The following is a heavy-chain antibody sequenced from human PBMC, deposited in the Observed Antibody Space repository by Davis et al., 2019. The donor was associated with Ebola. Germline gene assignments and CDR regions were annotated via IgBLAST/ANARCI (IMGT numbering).Heavy chain of an antibody. J-gene: IGHJ4*02. CDR1: GYTFTSYG. Sequence: ASVKVSCKASGYTFTSYGISWVRQAPGRGLEWMGWISAYNGNTNYAQKLQGRVTMTTDTSTSTAYMEVGSLRSDDTAVYYCARAQFPTTSDHWGQGTLVTVSS. V-gene: IGHV1-18*01. CDR3: ARAQFPTTSDH. D-gene: IGHD1-1*01. CDR2: ISAYNGNT.